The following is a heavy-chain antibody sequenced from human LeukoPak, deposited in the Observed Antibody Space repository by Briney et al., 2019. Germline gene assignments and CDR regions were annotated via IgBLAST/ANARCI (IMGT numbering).Heavy chain of an antibody. V-gene: IGHV5-51*01. CDR1: GYGFTNCW. CDR2: IYPGDSDT. D-gene: IGHD5-24*01. CDR3: ARSIDSTTSTLPY. Sequence: GESLKTSCKGSGYGFTNCWIVWVRQMPGKGLEWVGIIYPGDSDTRYSPTFQGQVTISADRSTTTAYLQWSGLKASDTAMYYCARSIDSTTSTLPYWGQGTQVTVSS. J-gene: IGHJ4*02.